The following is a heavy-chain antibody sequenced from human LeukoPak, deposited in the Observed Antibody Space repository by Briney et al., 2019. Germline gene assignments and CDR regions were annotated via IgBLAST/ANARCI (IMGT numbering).Heavy chain of an antibody. CDR2: ISVYNDNT. CDR1: GYTSTSYG. CDR3: VRDGSGSRGYFLH. J-gene: IGHJ1*01. V-gene: IGHV1-18*04. Sequence: ASVKVSCKASGYTSTSYGISWVRQAPGQGLEWMGWISVYNDNTNYAQKFQGRVTMTTDTSTSTAYMELRSLRSDDTAVYYCVRDGSGSRGYFLHWGQGILVTVSS. D-gene: IGHD1-26*01.